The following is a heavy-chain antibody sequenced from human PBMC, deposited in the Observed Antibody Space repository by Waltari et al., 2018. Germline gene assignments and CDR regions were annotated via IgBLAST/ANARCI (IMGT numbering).Heavy chain of an antibody. Sequence: EVQLLESGGGLVQPGGSLRLSCAASGFTFSSYAMSWVRQAPGKGLEWVSAISGSGSTIYYADSVKGRFTISRDNAKNSLYLQMNSLRAEDTAVYYCARDVSVIGGMDVWGQGTTVTVSS. J-gene: IGHJ6*02. CDR3: ARDVSVIGGMDV. D-gene: IGHD2-21*01. CDR2: ISGSGSTI. CDR1: GFTFSSYA. V-gene: IGHV3-23*01.